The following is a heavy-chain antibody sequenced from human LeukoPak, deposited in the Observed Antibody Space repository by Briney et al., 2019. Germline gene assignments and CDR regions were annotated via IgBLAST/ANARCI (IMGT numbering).Heavy chain of an antibody. Sequence: SETLSLTCTVSGGSISSYYWSWIRQPPGKGLEWIGYIYYSGSTNYNPSLKSRVTISVDTSKNQFSLKLSSVTAADTAVYYCARTMVRGVSNYFDYWGQGTLVTVSS. CDR2: IYYSGST. J-gene: IGHJ4*02. V-gene: IGHV4-59*01. CDR3: ARTMVRGVSNYFDY. CDR1: GGSISSYY. D-gene: IGHD3-10*01.